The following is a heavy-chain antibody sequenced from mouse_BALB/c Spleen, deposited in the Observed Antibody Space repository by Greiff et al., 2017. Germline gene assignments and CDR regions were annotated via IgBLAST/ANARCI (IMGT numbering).Heavy chain of an antibody. V-gene: IGHV6-6*02. CDR2: IRLKSDNYAT. D-gene: IGHD2-1*01. CDR1: GFTFSSYW. Sequence: EVQVVESGGGLVQPGGSMKLSCVASGFTFSSYWMSWVRQSPEKGLEWVAEIRLKSDNYATHYAESVKGKFTISRDDSKSRLYLQMNSLRAEDTGIYYCTRYYGNLWYFDYWGQGTTLTVSS. CDR3: TRYYGNLWYFDY. J-gene: IGHJ2*01.